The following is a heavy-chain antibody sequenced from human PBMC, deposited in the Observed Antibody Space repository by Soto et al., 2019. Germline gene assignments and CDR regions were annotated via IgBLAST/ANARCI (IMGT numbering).Heavy chain of an antibody. CDR2: INPNSGGT. D-gene: IGHD3-9*01. CDR3: ARGPVSYYDILTGYYAFDI. CDR1: GYTFTGYY. Sequence: GASVKVSCKASGYTFTGYYMHWVRQAPGQGLEWMGWINPNSGGTNYAQKFQGWVTMTRDTSISTAYMELSRLRSDDTAVYYCARGPVSYYDILTGYYAFDIWGQGTTVTVSS. V-gene: IGHV1-2*04. J-gene: IGHJ3*02.